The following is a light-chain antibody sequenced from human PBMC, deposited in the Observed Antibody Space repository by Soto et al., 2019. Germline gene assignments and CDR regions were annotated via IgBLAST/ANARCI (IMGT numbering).Light chain of an antibody. CDR1: QNINAY. Sequence: DIQLTQSPSSLSASVGDGVTITCRSSQNINAYVNLYQQKSGKAPELLIYAASNLQSGVPPRFSGSGSGTEFARIITSLQPEDSATYYCQQSYIIPRTFGQGTKVDIK. V-gene: IGKV1-39*01. CDR2: AAS. CDR3: QQSYIIPRT. J-gene: IGKJ2*02.